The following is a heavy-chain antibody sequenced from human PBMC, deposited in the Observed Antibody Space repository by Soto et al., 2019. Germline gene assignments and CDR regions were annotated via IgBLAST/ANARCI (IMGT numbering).Heavy chain of an antibody. CDR2: IKSKTDGGTT. CDR1: GFTFSNAW. Sequence: PGGSLRLSCAASGFTFSNAWMSWVRQAPGKGLEWVGRIKSKTDGGTTDYAAPVKGRFTISRDDSKNTLYLQMNSLKTEDTAVYYCTTVISNYDFWSGSPGMYYYYMDVWGKGTTVTVSS. J-gene: IGHJ6*03. V-gene: IGHV3-15*01. D-gene: IGHD3-3*01. CDR3: TTVISNYDFWSGSPGMYYYYMDV.